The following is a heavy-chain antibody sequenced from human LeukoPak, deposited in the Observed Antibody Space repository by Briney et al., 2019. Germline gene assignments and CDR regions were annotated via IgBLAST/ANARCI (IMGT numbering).Heavy chain of an antibody. D-gene: IGHD2/OR15-2a*01. CDR3: VSFYETY. Sequence: GGSLRLSCAASGNYWMHWVRQAPGKGLVWVSHINSDGSWTSYAVSVKGRFTISKDNAKNTVYLQMNSLRAEDTAVYYCVSFYETYWGRGTLATVSS. J-gene: IGHJ4*02. CDR1: GNYW. V-gene: IGHV3-74*01. CDR2: INSDGSWT.